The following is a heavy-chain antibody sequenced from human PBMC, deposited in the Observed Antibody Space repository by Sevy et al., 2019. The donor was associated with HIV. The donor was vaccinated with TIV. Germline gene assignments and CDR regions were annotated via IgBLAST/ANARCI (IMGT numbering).Heavy chain of an antibody. CDR3: ARPYGSGSREAFDI. Sequence: GGSLRLSCVASGFTFDTYTVNWVRQAPGKGLEWVSSISGSSNYIYYADSVKGRFTISRDNAKNSLFLQMNSLRVEETALYYCARPYGSGSREAFDIWGQGTKVTVSS. CDR1: GFTFDTYT. J-gene: IGHJ3*02. D-gene: IGHD3-10*01. V-gene: IGHV3-21*01. CDR2: ISGSSNYI.